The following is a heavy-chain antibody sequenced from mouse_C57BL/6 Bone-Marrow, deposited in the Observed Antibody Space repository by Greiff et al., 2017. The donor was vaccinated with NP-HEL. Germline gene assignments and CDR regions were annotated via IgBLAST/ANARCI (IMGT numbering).Heavy chain of an antibody. Sequence: VQLQQSGPVLVKPGASVKMSCKASGYTFTDYYMNWVKQSHGKSLEWIGVIIPYNGGTSYNQKFKGKATLTVDKSSSTAYMDHNSLTSEDSAVYYNARRRRWLLRLYAMDYWGQGASVTVSS. CDR1: GYTFTDYY. CDR2: IIPYNGGT. D-gene: IGHD2-3*01. V-gene: IGHV1-19*01. CDR3: ARRRRWLLRLYAMDY. J-gene: IGHJ4*01.